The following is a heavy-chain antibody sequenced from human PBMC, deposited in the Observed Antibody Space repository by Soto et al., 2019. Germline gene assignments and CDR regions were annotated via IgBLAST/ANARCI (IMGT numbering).Heavy chain of an antibody. CDR1: GFTFSSYS. Sequence: PGVSLRLSCAASGFTFSSYSMNWVRQAPGKGLEWVSYISSDSSTIYYADSVKGRFTISRDNAKNSLYLQMNSLREEDTAVYYCARLYGSGTYYKSVDYWGLGTLVTVSS. J-gene: IGHJ4*02. D-gene: IGHD3-10*01. CDR2: ISSDSSTI. V-gene: IGHV3-48*02. CDR3: ARLYGSGTYYKSVDY.